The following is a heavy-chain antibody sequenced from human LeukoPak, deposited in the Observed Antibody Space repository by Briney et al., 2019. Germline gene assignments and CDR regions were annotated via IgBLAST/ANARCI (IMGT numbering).Heavy chain of an antibody. CDR1: GYTFISYG. CDR3: ARVPIPELLWVGEEQGGYYYYYMDV. Sequence: ASVKVSCKASGYTFISYGITWVRQAPGQGLEWMGWISAYNGNTNYAQKFQGRVTMTTDTHTTTAYMELRSLRSDDTAVYYCARVPIPELLWVGEEQGGYYYYYMDVWGKGTTVTISS. V-gene: IGHV1-18*01. D-gene: IGHD3-10*01. J-gene: IGHJ6*03. CDR2: ISAYNGNT.